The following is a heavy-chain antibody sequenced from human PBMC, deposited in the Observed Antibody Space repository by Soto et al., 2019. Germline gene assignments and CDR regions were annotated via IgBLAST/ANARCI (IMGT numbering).Heavy chain of an antibody. D-gene: IGHD2-15*01. CDR2: IYPGDPDT. V-gene: IGHV5-51*01. J-gene: IGHJ4*02. CDR3: ARPRDYGGSSGEYYFDY. Sequence: PGDSLKISCKGSGYSFTSYWIGWVRQMPGKGLEWMGIIYPGDPDTRYSPSFHGKVNISADKSIRTASMQWCSLQASDTAMYYCARPRDYGGSSGEYYFDYWGQGTLVTVSS. CDR1: GYSFTSYW.